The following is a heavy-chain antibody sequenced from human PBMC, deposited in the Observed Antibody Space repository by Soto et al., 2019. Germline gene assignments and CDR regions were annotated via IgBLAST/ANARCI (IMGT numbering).Heavy chain of an antibody. V-gene: IGHV1-18*04. CDR3: ARDSWGLAVPDYHYYAMDV. CDR1: GYTFTSYG. J-gene: IGHJ6*02. D-gene: IGHD6-19*01. CDR2: ISAYSGST. Sequence: QVQLVQSGAEVKKPGASVRVSCEASGYTFTSYGISWVRQAPGQGLEWMGWISAYSGSTNYAQKLQGRVTMTTDRPTRAVYMELRSLRSDDTAVYYCARDSWGLAVPDYHYYAMDVWGQGTTVTVS.